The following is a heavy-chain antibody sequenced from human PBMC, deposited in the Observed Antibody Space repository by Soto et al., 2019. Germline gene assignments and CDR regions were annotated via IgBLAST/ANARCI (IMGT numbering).Heavy chain of an antibody. D-gene: IGHD1-26*01. Sequence: QVQLVESGGGVVQPGRSLRLSCAASGFTFSSYGMHWVRQAPGKGLEWVAVISYDGSNKYYADSVEGRFTISRDNSKNTLYLQMNSLRAEDTAAYYCARSPYSVSYLAYFDYWGQGTLVTVSS. CDR3: ARSPYSVSYLAYFDY. V-gene: IGHV3-30*03. CDR2: ISYDGSNK. CDR1: GFTFSSYG. J-gene: IGHJ4*02.